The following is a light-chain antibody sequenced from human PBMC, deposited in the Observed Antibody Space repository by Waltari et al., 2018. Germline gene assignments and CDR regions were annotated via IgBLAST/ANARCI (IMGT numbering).Light chain of an antibody. CDR3: QSYDSSLGVV. J-gene: IGLJ2*01. V-gene: IGLV1-40*01. Sequence: QSVLTQPPSVSGAPGQRVTISCTGSSSNIGAGYDVHWYQQLPGTAPKLLIYVNRIRPAGAPDRFAASKSGPSASLAITGRQAEDEADYCCQSYDSSLGVVFGGGTKLTVL. CDR1: SSNIGAGYD. CDR2: VNR.